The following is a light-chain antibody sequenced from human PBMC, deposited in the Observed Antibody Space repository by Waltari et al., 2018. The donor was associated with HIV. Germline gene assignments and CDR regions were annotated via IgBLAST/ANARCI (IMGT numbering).Light chain of an antibody. Sequence: EIVLTQSPATLSLSPGERATLSGSASQSVIRYLAWYQQKPGQAPRLLNYDASNRATGIPARVSGSGSATDFTLTISSLEPEDFAVYYFQYRYNWLTFGGGTKVEIK. CDR2: DAS. J-gene: IGKJ4*01. CDR3: QYRYNWLT. V-gene: IGKV3-11*01. CDR1: QSVIRY.